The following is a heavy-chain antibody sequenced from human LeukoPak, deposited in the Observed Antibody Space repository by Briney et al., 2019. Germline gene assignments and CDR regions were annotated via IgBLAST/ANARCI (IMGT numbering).Heavy chain of an antibody. CDR3: ARDWISFDAFDI. Sequence: GGSLRLSCAASGFTFSTYNMNWVRQAPGKGLEWVSSISTTSSYIYYADSVKGRFTVSRDNAKNSLYLQMNSLRAEDTAVYYCARDWISFDAFDIWGQGTMVTVSS. CDR2: ISTTSSYI. CDR1: GFTFSTYN. V-gene: IGHV3-21*01. J-gene: IGHJ3*02. D-gene: IGHD2-2*03.